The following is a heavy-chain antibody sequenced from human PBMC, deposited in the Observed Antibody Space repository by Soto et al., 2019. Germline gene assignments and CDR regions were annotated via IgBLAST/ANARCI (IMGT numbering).Heavy chain of an antibody. V-gene: IGHV1-69*13. CDR2: IIPIFGTA. CDR3: AREREMVLVPADYGMDV. Sequence: SVKVSCKASGGTFSSYAISWVRQAPGQGLEWMGGIIPIFGTANYAQKFQGRVTITADESTSTAYMELSSLRSEDTAVYYCAREREMVLVPADYGMDVWGQGTTVTVSS. CDR1: GGTFSSYA. D-gene: IGHD2-2*01. J-gene: IGHJ6*02.